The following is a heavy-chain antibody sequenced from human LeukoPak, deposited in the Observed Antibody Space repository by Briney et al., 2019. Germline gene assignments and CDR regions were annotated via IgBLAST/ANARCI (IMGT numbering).Heavy chain of an antibody. Sequence: GGSLRLSCSASGFNFSTYGMHWVRQAPGKGLEWVAVTSFDETYKFYSDSVKGRFSISRDNSKNTLYLQMNSLRAEDTAVYYCAKDLEQGGTYYDFWSGYYTPDYWGQGTLVTVSS. V-gene: IGHV3-30*18. CDR2: TSFDETYK. J-gene: IGHJ4*02. D-gene: IGHD3-3*01. CDR3: AKDLEQGGTYYDFWSGYYTPDY. CDR1: GFNFSTYG.